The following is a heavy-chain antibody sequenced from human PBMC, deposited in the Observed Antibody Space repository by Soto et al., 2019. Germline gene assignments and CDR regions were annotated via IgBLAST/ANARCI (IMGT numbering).Heavy chain of an antibody. D-gene: IGHD1-26*01. CDR2: IIPILGIA. CDR1: GGTFSSYT. Sequence: SVKVSCKASGGTFSSYTISWVRQAPGQGLEWMGRIIPILGIANYAQKFQGRVTITADKSTSTAYMELRSLRSDDTAVYYCARDAAVGLFDYWGQGTLVTISS. V-gene: IGHV1-69*04. J-gene: IGHJ4*02. CDR3: ARDAAVGLFDY.